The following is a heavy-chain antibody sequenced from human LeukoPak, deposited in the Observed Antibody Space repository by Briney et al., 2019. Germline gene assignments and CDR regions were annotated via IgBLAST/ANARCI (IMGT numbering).Heavy chain of an antibody. V-gene: IGHV4-34*01. Sequence: SETLSLTCAVYGVSFSGYYWSWIRQPPGKGLEWIGEINHSGSTNYNPSLKSRVTISVDTSKNQFSLKLSSVTAADTAVYYCARRGTVTTSPANWFDPWSQGTLVTVSS. CDR2: INHSGST. CDR1: GVSFSGYY. J-gene: IGHJ5*02. D-gene: IGHD4-17*01. CDR3: ARRGTVTTSPANWFDP.